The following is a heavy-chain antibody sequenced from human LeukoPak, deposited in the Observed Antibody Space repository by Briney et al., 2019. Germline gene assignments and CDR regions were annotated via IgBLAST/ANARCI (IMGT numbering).Heavy chain of an antibody. CDR3: ARDTGSCSGGSCYSGGLDP. V-gene: IGHV3-30*02. CDR2: IRYDGSNK. J-gene: IGHJ5*02. CDR1: GFTFSSYG. Sequence: PGGSLRLSCAASGFTFSSYGMHWVRQAPGKGLEWVAFIRYDGSNKYYADSVKGRFTISRDNSKNTLYLQMNSLRAEDTAVYYCARDTGSCSGGSCYSGGLDPWGQGTLVTVSS. D-gene: IGHD2-15*01.